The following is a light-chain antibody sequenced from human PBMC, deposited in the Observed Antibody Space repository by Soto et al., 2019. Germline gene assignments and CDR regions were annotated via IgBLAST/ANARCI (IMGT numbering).Light chain of an antibody. CDR1: SGDIGGYNY. J-gene: IGLJ2*01. Sequence: QSVLTQPASVSGSPGQSITISCTGTSGDIGGYNYVSWYQQHPGKAPKLMIYAVNKRPSGVPDRFSGSKSGNTASLTVSGLRAADEADYFCSSYAGGNNIMVFGGGTKLTVL. CDR2: AVN. CDR3: SSYAGGNNIMV. V-gene: IGLV2-8*01.